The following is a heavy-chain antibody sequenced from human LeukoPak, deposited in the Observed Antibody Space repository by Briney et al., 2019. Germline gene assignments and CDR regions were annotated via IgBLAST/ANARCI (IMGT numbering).Heavy chain of an antibody. V-gene: IGHV4-30-4*01. CDR2: IYYSGST. J-gene: IGHJ4*02. D-gene: IGHD6-19*01. CDR3: ARYAVAGTSDSDY. Sequence: SETLSLTCTVSGGSISSGDYYWSWIRQPPGKGLEWIGYIYYSGSTYYNPSLKSRVTISVDTSKNQFSLKLSTVTAADTAVYYCARYAVAGTSDSDYWGQGTLVTVSS. CDR1: GGSISSGDYY.